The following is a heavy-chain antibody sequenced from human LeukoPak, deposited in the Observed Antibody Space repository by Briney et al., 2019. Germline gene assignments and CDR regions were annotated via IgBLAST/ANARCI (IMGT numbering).Heavy chain of an antibody. D-gene: IGHD2-15*01. J-gene: IGHJ5*02. CDR1: GGSISSSNW. CDR3: ARNLLKGVVAPFDP. Sequence: PSGTLSLTCAVSGGSISSSNWWSWVRQPPGKGLEWIGEIYHSGSTNYNPSLKSRVTISVDKSKNRFSLKLSSVTAADTAIYYCARNLLKGVVAPFDPWGQGTLVTVSS. V-gene: IGHV4-4*02. CDR2: IYHSGST.